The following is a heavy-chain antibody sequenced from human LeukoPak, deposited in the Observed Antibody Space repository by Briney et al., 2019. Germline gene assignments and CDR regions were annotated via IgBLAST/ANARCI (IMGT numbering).Heavy chain of an antibody. J-gene: IGHJ6*03. V-gene: IGHV3-48*03. CDR3: ARARTSRYYYMDV. D-gene: IGHD2-2*01. CDR1: GFTFSSYE. Sequence: GGSLRLSCAASGFTFSSYEMNWVRQAPGKGLEWVSYISSSGSTKHYADSLKGRFIISRDNAKNSLYLQMNSLRAEDTAVYYCARARTSRYYYMDVWGKGTTVTVSS. CDR2: ISSSGSTK.